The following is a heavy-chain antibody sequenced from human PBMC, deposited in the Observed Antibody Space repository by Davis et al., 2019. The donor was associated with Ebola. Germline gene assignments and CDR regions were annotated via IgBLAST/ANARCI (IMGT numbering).Heavy chain of an antibody. CDR1: GYTLTELS. J-gene: IGHJ4*02. D-gene: IGHD2-15*01. Sequence: AASVKVSCKVSGYTLTELSIHWVRQAPGKGLEWMGGFDPEDGETIYAQNFQGRVTMTEDTSPDTAYMELSSLRSEDTAVYYCARVKAVVAATHYADYFDYWGQGTLVTVSS. CDR3: ARVKAVVAATHYADYFDY. CDR2: FDPEDGET. V-gene: IGHV1-24*01.